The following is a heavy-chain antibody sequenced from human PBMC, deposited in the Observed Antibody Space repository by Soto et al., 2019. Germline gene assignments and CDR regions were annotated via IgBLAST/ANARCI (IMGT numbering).Heavy chain of an antibody. CDR1: GGTFSSYA. CDR3: ERDPTRQLYHNWFDP. J-gene: IGHJ5*02. CDR2: IIPIFGTA. D-gene: IGHD2-2*02. V-gene: IGHV1-69*13. Sequence: SVKVSCKASGGTFSSYAISWVRQAPGQGLEWMGGIIPIFGTANYAQKFQGRVTITADESTSTAYMELSSLRSEDTAVYYCERDPTRQLYHNWFDPWGQGTLVTVSS.